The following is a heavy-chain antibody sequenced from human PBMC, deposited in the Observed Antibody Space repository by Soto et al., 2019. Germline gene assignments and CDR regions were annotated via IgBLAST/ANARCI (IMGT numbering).Heavy chain of an antibody. D-gene: IGHD5-12*01. Sequence: EVQLVESGGVVVQPGGSLRLSCAASGFTFDDYTMHWVRQAPGKGLEWVSLISWDGGSTYYADSVKGRFTISRDNSKNSLYLQMNSLRTEDTALYYCALLVAREDYWGQGTLVTVSS. CDR1: GFTFDDYT. V-gene: IGHV3-43*01. CDR3: ALLVAREDY. CDR2: ISWDGGST. J-gene: IGHJ4*02.